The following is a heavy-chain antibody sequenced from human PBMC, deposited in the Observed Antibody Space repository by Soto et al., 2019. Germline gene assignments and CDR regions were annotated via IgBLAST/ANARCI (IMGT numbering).Heavy chain of an antibody. CDR1: GGSISSYY. V-gene: IGHV4-59*08. D-gene: IGHD3-10*01. CDR2: IYYSGST. Sequence: QVQLQESGPGLVKPSETLSLTCTVSGGSISSYYWSWIRQPPGKGLEWIGYIYYSGSTNYNPSLMRRGTISVDTSKNQFSQKLSSVTAADTAVYYCARRGYGSTLDYWGQGTLVTVSS. J-gene: IGHJ4*02. CDR3: ARRGYGSTLDY.